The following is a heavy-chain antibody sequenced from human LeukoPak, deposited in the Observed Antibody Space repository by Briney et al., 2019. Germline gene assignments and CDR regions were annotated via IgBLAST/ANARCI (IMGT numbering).Heavy chain of an antibody. CDR1: GFTFSFYT. D-gene: IGHD3-16*01. CDR2: ISSDGTYI. J-gene: IGHJ3*02. CDR3: ARGGSLGERTDI. Sequence: PGGSLRLSCAASGFTFSFYTMSWVRQAPGKGLEWVSSISSDGTYINYADSLKGRFTISRGNAKNSLYLQMNSLRVKDTAVFYCARGGSLGERTDIWGQGTMVTVSS. V-gene: IGHV3-21*01.